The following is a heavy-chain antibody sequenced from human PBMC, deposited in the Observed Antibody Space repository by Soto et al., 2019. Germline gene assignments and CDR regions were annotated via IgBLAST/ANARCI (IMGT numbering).Heavy chain of an antibody. V-gene: IGHV4-59*01. D-gene: IGHD3-9*01. Sequence: SETLSLTCTVSGGSISSYYWSWIRQPPGKGLEWIGYIYYSGSTNYNPSLKSRVTISVDTSRNQFSLKLSSVTAADTAVYYCARGVYYDILTGYYIGSPYYGMDVWGQGTTVTVSS. CDR1: GGSISSYY. J-gene: IGHJ6*02. CDR2: IYYSGST. CDR3: ARGVYYDILTGYYIGSPYYGMDV.